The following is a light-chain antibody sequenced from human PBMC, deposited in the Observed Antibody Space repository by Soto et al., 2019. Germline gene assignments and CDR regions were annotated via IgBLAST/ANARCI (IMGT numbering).Light chain of an antibody. CDR3: QQYNSWLWT. J-gene: IGKJ1*01. CDR1: QSVSSK. CDR2: GAS. Sequence: EIVMTQSPATLSVSPGEGATLSCRASQSVSSKLAWYQQKPGQAPRLLIYGASTRATGIPARFSGSGSGTEFNLIISSLQSEDYAVYYCQQYNSWLWTFGQGTKVEIK. V-gene: IGKV3-15*01.